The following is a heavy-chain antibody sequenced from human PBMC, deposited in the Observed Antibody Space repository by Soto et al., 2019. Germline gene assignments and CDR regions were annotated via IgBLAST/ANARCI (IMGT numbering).Heavy chain of an antibody. D-gene: IGHD6-13*01. J-gene: IGHJ5*02. CDR3: ARHPERIAEIGWFDP. CDR1: GLTFSSYS. V-gene: IGHV3-48*01. Sequence: EVQLVESGGGLVQPGGSLRLSCAASGLTFSSYSMNWVRQAPGKGREGVSYISSSSRTIYYADSVKGRFTISRDNAKNSLYLQMNSLRAEDTAVYYCARHPERIAEIGWFDPWGQGTLVTVSS. CDR2: ISSSSRTI.